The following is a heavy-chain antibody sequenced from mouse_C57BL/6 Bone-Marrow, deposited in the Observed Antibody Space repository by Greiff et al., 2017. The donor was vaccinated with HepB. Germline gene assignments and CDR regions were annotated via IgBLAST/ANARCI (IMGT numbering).Heavy chain of an antibody. CDR1: GFTFSSYA. CDR2: ISDGGSYT. J-gene: IGHJ2*01. Sequence: DVKLVESGGGLVKPGGSLKLSCAASGFTFSSYAMSWVRQTPEKRLEWVATISDGGSYTYYPDNVKGRFTISRDNAKNNLYLQMSHLKSEDTAMYYCARDAITTVVAPLFDYWGQGTTLTVSS. V-gene: IGHV5-4*01. CDR3: ARDAITTVVAPLFDY. D-gene: IGHD1-1*01.